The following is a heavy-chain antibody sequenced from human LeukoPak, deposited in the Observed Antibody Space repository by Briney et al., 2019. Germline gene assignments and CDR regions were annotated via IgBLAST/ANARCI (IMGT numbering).Heavy chain of an antibody. D-gene: IGHD3-22*01. CDR2: IYTSGST. CDR1: GGSFSGDY. V-gene: IGHV4-4*07. J-gene: IGHJ4*02. CDR3: ARDRYYYDSSGYRFDY. Sequence: PSETLSLTCGVYGGSFSGDYWSWVRQPAGKGLEWIGRIYTSGSTNYNPSLKSRVTMSVDTSKNQFSLKLSSVTAADTAVYYCARDRYYYDSSGYRFDYWGQGTLVTVSS.